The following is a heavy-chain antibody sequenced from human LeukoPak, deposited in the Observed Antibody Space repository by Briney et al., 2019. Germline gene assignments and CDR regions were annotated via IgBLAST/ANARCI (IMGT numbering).Heavy chain of an antibody. CDR3: ARQNCAFDY. CDR1: GGSISSSSYY. Sequence: SETLSLTCTVSGGSISSSSYYWGWIRQPPGKGLEWIGSIYYSGSTYYNPSLKSRVTISVDTSKNQFSLKLSSVTAADTAVYYCARQNCAFDYWGQGTLVTVSS. D-gene: IGHD1-1*01. CDR2: IYYSGST. J-gene: IGHJ4*02. V-gene: IGHV4-39*01.